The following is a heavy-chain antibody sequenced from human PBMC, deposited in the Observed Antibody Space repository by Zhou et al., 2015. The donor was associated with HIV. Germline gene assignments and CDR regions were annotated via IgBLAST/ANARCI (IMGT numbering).Heavy chain of an antibody. V-gene: IGHV1-69*01. CDR2: IIPIFGTA. CDR1: GGTFSSYA. D-gene: IGHD5-18*01. CDR3: AREGAAYVDTAMVTLGY. Sequence: QVQLVQSGAEVKKPGSSVKVSCKASGGTFSSYAISWVRQAPGQGLEWMGGIIPIFGTANYAQKFQGRVTITADESTSTAYMELSSLRSEDTAVYYCAREGAAYVDTAMVTLGYWGQGTLVTVSS. J-gene: IGHJ4*02.